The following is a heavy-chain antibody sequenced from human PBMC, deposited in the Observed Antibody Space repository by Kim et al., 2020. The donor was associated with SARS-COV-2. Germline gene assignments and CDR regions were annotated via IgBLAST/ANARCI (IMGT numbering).Heavy chain of an antibody. CDR3: ARDSSSWTRGPFDY. J-gene: IGHJ4*02. V-gene: IGHV3-33*01. CDR1: GFTFSSYG. CDR2: IWYDGSNK. Sequence: GGSLILSCAASGFTFSSYGMHWVRQAPGKGLEWVAVIWYDGSNKYYADSVKGRFTISRDNSKNTLYLQMNSLRAEDTAVYYCARDSSSWTRGPFDYWGQGTLVTVSS. D-gene: IGHD6-13*01.